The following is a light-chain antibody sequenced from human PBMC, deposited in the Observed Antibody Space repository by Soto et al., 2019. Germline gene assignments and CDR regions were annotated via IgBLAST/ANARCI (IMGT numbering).Light chain of an antibody. CDR1: SSNIGAGYD. CDR2: GDT. Sequence: QSVLTQPPSVSGAPGQRVTISCTGSSSNIGAGYDVHWYQQLPGTAPKLLIYGDTNRPSGVPDRFSGSKSATSASLAITGLQAEDEADYYCTSYTSNGTPFFGTGTKLTVL. V-gene: IGLV1-40*01. J-gene: IGLJ1*01. CDR3: TSYTSNGTPF.